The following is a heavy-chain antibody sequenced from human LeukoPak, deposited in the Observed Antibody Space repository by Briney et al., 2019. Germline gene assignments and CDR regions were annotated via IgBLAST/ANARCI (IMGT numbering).Heavy chain of an antibody. CDR1: GGTFSSYA. CDR3: ARDYLLANNWNDVHYYYYMDV. D-gene: IGHD1-20*01. Sequence: GASVKVSCKASGGTFSSYAISWVRQAPGQGLEWMGGIIPIFGTANYAQKFQGRVTITTDESTSTAYMELSSLRSEDTAVYYCARDYLLANNWNDVHYYYYMDVWGKGTTVTVSS. V-gene: IGHV1-69*05. CDR2: IIPIFGTA. J-gene: IGHJ6*03.